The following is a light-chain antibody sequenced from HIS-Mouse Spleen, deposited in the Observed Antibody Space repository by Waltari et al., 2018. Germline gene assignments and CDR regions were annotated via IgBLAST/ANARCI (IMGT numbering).Light chain of an antibody. J-gene: IGLJ2*01. V-gene: IGLV3-1*01. CDR2: QDS. Sequence: SYELTQPPSVSVSPGQTASITCPGDKLGDKYAWWYQQKPGQSPVLVIYQDSKRPSGIPERFSGSNSGNTATLTISGTQAMDEADYYCQAWDSSTAVFGGGTKLTVL. CDR1: KLGDKY. CDR3: QAWDSSTAV.